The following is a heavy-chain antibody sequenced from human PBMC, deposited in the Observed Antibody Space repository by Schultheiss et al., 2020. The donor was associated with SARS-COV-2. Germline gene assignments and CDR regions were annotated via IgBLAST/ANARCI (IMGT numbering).Heavy chain of an antibody. J-gene: IGHJ6*02. CDR3: TTVMGYCSSTSCYGPYGMDV. CDR1: GFTFSDYA. V-gene: IGHV3-23*01. D-gene: IGHD2-2*01. Sequence: GGSLRLSCVVSGFTFSDYAMSWVRQAPGKGLEWVSAISASTTNTDYADSVKGRFTISRDDSKNTLYLQMNSLKTEDTAVYYCTTVMGYCSSTSCYGPYGMDVWGQGTTVTVSS. CDR2: ISASTTNT.